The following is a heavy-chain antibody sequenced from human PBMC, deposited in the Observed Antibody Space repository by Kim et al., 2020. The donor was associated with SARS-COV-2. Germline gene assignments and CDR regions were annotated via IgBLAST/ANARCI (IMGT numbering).Heavy chain of an antibody. CDR3: ARDDGRIAARPALPLGMDV. CDR1: GFTFSSYG. CDR2: IWYDGSNK. Sequence: GGSLRLSCAASGFTFSSYGMHWVRQAPGKGLEWVAVIWYDGSNKYYADSVKGRFTISRDNSKNTLYLQMNSLRAEDTAVYYCARDDGRIAARPALPLGMDVWGQGTTVTVSS. V-gene: IGHV3-33*01. D-gene: IGHD6-6*01. J-gene: IGHJ6*02.